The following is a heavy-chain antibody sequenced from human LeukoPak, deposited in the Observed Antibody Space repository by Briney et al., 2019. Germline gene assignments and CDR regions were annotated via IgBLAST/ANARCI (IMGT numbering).Heavy chain of an antibody. CDR2: INPSGGST. CDR1: GYTFTSYY. V-gene: IGHV1-46*01. CDR3: ARVQHYYDSSGYWGY. J-gene: IGHJ4*02. D-gene: IGHD3-22*01. Sequence: ASVKVSCKASGYTFTSYYMHWVRQAPGQGLEWMGIINPSGGSTSYAQKFQGRVTMTRNTSISTAYMELSSLRSEDTAVYYCARVQHYYDSSGYWGYWGQGTLVTVSS.